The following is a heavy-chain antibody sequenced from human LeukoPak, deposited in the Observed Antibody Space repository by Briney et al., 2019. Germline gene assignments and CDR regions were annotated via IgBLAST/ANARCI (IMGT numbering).Heavy chain of an antibody. Sequence: KSSETLSLTCTVSGGSISSYDWSWIRQPPGKGLGWIGYIYTSGSTNYNPSLKSRVTISVDTSKNQSSLKLSSVTAADTAVYYCARLGFDFWSGYPSNFFDYWGQGTLVTVSS. CDR1: GGSISSYD. D-gene: IGHD3-3*01. V-gene: IGHV4-4*09. CDR2: IYTSGST. J-gene: IGHJ4*02. CDR3: ARLGFDFWSGYPSNFFDY.